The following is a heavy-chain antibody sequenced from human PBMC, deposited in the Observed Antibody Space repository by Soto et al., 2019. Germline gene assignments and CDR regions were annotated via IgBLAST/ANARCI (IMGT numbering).Heavy chain of an antibody. CDR2: IGASDGNT. CDR1: GYTFTSSG. Sequence: ASVKVSWKASGYTFTSSGFRWVRQAPGQGHEWMGWIGASDGNTNYAQKLQGRVTMTTETXXGXXXMXLXXLRXDXTATYCCARDSVRYWRYGVCYQGYHYFAMYVW. D-gene: IGHD2-8*01. J-gene: IGHJ6*01. CDR3: ARDSVRYWRYGVCYQGYHYFAMYV. V-gene: IGHV1-18*01.